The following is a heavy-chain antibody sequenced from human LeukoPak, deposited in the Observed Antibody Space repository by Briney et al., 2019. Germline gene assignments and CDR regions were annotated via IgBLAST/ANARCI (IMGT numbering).Heavy chain of an antibody. CDR1: RFTFSNYA. CDR2: IWHDGSHK. Sequence: GGSLRLSCAASRFTFSNYAMSWVRQAPGKGLEWVAVIWHDGSHKYYSDPVKGRFTISRDNSKNTLYLQMNSLRVEDTAVYYCARDGSSGYLHFDYWGQGTLVTVSS. D-gene: IGHD3-22*01. J-gene: IGHJ4*02. CDR3: ARDGSSGYLHFDY. V-gene: IGHV3-33*08.